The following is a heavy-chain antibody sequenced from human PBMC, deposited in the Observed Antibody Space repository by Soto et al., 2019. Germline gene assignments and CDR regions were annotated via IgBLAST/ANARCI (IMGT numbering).Heavy chain of an antibody. Sequence: ASVKVSCKASGYTFTSYSMHWVRQAPGQRLEWMGWLNVGNGNTKYSQKFQGRVTITRDTSASTAYMELSSLRSEDTALYYCARFIGGAYGTDVWGQGTTVTLSS. CDR1: GYTFTSYS. CDR3: ARFIGGAYGTDV. J-gene: IGHJ6*02. D-gene: IGHD2-15*01. CDR2: LNVGNGNT. V-gene: IGHV1-3*01.